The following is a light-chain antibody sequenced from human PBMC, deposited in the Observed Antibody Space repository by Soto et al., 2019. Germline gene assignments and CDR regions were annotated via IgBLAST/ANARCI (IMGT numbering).Light chain of an antibody. V-gene: IGLV2-14*01. CDR1: SSDVGGYNY. J-gene: IGLJ2*01. Sequence: QSVLTQPASVSGSPGQSITISCTGTSSDVGGYNYVSWYQQHPGKAPKLMIYEVSNRPSGVSNRFSGSKSGNTASLTISGLQAEDEADYYCNSYTTSSTLHVVFGGGTKLTV. CDR2: EVS. CDR3: NSYTTSSTLHVV.